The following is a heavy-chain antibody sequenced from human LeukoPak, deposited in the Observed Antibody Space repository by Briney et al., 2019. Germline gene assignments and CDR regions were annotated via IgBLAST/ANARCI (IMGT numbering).Heavy chain of an antibody. J-gene: IGHJ3*02. CDR1: GDSISSGDYY. CDR2: ISSSGST. CDR3: ARGPYSYDSSGAFDI. D-gene: IGHD3-22*01. V-gene: IGHV4-61*02. Sequence: PSETLSLTCTVSGDSISSGDYYWSWIRQPAGKGREWIGRISSSGSTNYNPSLKSRVTISVDTSKNQFSLKLSSVTAADTAVYFCARGPYSYDSSGAFDIWGQGTMVTVSS.